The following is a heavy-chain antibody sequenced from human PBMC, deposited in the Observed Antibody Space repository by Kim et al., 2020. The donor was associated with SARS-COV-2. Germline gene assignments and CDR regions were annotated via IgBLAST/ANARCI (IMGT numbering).Heavy chain of an antibody. V-gene: IGHV3-11*01. D-gene: IGHD6-19*01. CDR3: ARDESGWPPGDYGMDV. CDR1: GFTFSDYY. J-gene: IGHJ6*02. Sequence: GGSLRLSCAASGFTFSDYYMSWIRQAPGKGLEWVSYISSSGSTIYYADSVKGRFTISRDNAKNSLYLQMNSLRAEDTAVYYCARDESGWPPGDYGMDVWGQGTTVTVSS. CDR2: ISSSGSTI.